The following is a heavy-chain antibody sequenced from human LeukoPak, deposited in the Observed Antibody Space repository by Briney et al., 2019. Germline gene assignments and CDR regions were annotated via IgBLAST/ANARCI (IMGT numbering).Heavy chain of an antibody. Sequence: PGGSLRLSCAASGFTFSNYWIHWVRQAPGKGLVWVSRISSDGSITNYADSVKGRFTISRDNSKNTLYLQMNSLRAEDTAVYYCARGAGYNYPYYFDYWGQGTLVTVSS. CDR1: GFTFSNYW. CDR3: ARGAGYNYPYYFDY. CDR2: ISSDGSIT. V-gene: IGHV3-74*01. D-gene: IGHD5-24*01. J-gene: IGHJ4*02.